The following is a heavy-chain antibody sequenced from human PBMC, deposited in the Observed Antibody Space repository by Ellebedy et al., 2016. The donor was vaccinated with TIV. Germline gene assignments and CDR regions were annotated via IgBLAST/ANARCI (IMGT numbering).Heavy chain of an antibody. D-gene: IGHD1-1*01. CDR1: GFTFSSYS. CDR2: SSSSSNYV. CDR3: ARKPMNPTDLYGNFDH. J-gene: IGHJ4*02. V-gene: IGHV3-21*01. Sequence: GESLKTSCVASGFTFSSYSMNWVRQAPGKGLEWVSSSSSSSNYVYYADSVKGRFTIFRDDDKNALYLQMNSLRAEDTAVYYCARKPMNPTDLYGNFDHWGQGTLVTVSS.